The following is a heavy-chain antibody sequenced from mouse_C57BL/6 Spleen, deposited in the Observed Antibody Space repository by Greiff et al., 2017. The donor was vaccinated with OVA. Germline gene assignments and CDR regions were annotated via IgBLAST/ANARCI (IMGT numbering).Heavy chain of an antibody. Sequence: QVQLQQPGAELVKPGASVKLSCKASGYTFTSYWMHWVKQRPGQGLEWIGMIHPNSGSTNYNEKFKSKATLTVDKSSSTAYMQLSSLASEDSAVYYCARGGREDYFDYWGQGTTLTVSS. CDR2: IHPNSGST. D-gene: IGHD3-3*01. J-gene: IGHJ2*01. CDR1: GYTFTSYW. V-gene: IGHV1-64*01. CDR3: ARGGREDYFDY.